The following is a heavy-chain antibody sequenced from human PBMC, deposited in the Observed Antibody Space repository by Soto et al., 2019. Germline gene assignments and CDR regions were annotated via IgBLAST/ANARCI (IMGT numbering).Heavy chain of an antibody. CDR2: INAGNGNT. CDR3: ARAYDEYSSSFWFDP. J-gene: IGHJ5*02. V-gene: IGHV1-3*01. CDR1: GYTFTNYA. Sequence: ASVKVSCKASGYTFTNYAKHSLRQAPAQRLEWMGWINAGNGNTKYSQKFQGRVTITRDTSASTAYMELSSLRSEDTAVYYCARAYDEYSSSFWFDPWGQGTLVTAPQ. D-gene: IGHD6-6*01.